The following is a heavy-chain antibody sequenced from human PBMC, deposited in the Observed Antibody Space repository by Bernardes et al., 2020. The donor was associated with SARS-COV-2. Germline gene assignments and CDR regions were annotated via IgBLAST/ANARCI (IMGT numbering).Heavy chain of an antibody. J-gene: IGHJ3*02. Sequence: GGSLRPPCAASGFPFSSYPMHWVRQAPGKGLEWVAVIPYDGSNKYYADSVKGRFTISRDNSKNTLYLQMNSLRAEDTAVYYCAKVIQLWLLVDAFDIWGQGTMVTVSS. CDR3: AKVIQLWLLVDAFDI. CDR2: IPYDGSNK. V-gene: IGHV3-30*18. CDR1: GFPFSSYP. D-gene: IGHD5-18*01.